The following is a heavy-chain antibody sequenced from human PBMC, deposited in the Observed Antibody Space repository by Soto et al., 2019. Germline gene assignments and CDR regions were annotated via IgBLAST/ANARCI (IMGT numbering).Heavy chain of an antibody. D-gene: IGHD6-25*01. V-gene: IGHV1-8*01. CDR2: MNPNSGNT. CDR1: GYTFTSYD. CDR3: ARFFFRTGGYPRGYYYGLDV. J-gene: IGHJ6*02. Sequence: ASVKVSCKASGYTFTSYDINWVRQATGQGLEWMGWMNPNSGNTGYAQKFQGRVTMTRNTSISTAYMELSSLRSEDTAVYYRARFFFRTGGYPRGYYYGLDVWGQGTTVTVSS.